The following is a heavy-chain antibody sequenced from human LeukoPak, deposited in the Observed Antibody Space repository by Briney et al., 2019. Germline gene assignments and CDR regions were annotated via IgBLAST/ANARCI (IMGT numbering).Heavy chain of an antibody. V-gene: IGHV3-30*18. Sequence: GRSLRLSCAASGFTLSRYGMHWVRQAPGKGLEWVAVISNDGSNKYYADSVKGRFTISRDNSKNTLYLQMNNLRAEDTAVYYCAKELRGYSYGLRNNWFDPWGQGTLVTVSS. CDR3: AKELRGYSYGLRNNWFDP. D-gene: IGHD5-18*01. CDR2: ISNDGSNK. CDR1: GFTLSRYG. J-gene: IGHJ5*02.